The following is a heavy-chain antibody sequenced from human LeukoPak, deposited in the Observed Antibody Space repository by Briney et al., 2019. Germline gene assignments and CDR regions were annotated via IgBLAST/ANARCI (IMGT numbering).Heavy chain of an antibody. CDR2: INHSGST. Sequence: SETLSLTCAVYGGSFSGYYWSWIRQPPGKGLEWIGEINHSGSTNYNPSPKSRVTISVDTSKNQFSLKLSSVTAADTAVYYCASLTRYSSSSILDYYYYGMDVWGQGTTVTVSS. J-gene: IGHJ6*02. CDR1: GGSFSGYY. V-gene: IGHV4-34*01. CDR3: ASLTRYSSSSILDYYYYGMDV. D-gene: IGHD6-6*01.